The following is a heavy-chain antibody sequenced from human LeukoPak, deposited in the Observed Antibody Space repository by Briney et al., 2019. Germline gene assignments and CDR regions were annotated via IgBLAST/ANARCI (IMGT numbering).Heavy chain of an antibody. CDR2: INSDMSST. J-gene: IGHJ4*02. CDR1: GFTFSNHW. D-gene: IGHD6-19*01. V-gene: IGHV3-74*01. CDR3: ARDIAVSGNYFDY. Sequence: SLRLSCAASGFTFSNHWMHWVRPAPGKGLVWVSRINSDMSSTNYADSVKGRFTISRDNAKNTLYLQMNSLRAEDTAVYYCARDIAVSGNYFDYWGQRTVVTVSS.